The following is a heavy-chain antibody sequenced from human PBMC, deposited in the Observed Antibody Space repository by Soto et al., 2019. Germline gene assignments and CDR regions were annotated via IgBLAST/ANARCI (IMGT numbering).Heavy chain of an antibody. CDR1: GFTFSGSA. D-gene: IGHD4-17*01. CDR3: TRLNSETTVTTSYDYYGMDV. J-gene: IGHJ6*02. V-gene: IGHV3-73*01. CDR2: IRSIPDSDAT. Sequence: GSLRLSCAASGFTFSGSALHWVRQASGKGLEWVGRIRSIPDSDATAYAASVKGRFTISRDDSKNTAYLQMNSLKTEDTAVYYCTRLNSETTVTTSYDYYGMDVWGQGTTVTVS.